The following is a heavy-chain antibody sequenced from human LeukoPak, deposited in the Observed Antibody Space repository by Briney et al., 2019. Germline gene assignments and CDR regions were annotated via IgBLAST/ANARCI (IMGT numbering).Heavy chain of an antibody. V-gene: IGHV4-39*01. J-gene: IGHJ4*02. Sequence: PSETLSLTCTVSGVSISSSNSYWGWIRQPPGKGLEWIGSIYYSGNTYYNASLKSQVSISIDTSKNQFSLRLTSVTAADTAVYYCAKRGPYYYGSGSYYKGAQYYFDSWGQGPLVTVSS. CDR3: AKRGPYYYGSGSYYKGAQYYFDS. D-gene: IGHD3-10*01. CDR2: IYYSGNT. CDR1: GVSISSSNSY.